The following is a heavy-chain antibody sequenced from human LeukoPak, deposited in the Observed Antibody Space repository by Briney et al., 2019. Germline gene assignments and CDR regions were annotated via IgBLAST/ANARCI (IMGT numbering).Heavy chain of an antibody. CDR3: AREASTYAPSGPFYFDS. V-gene: IGHV3-48*03. D-gene: IGHD6-25*01. J-gene: IGHJ4*02. CDR1: GLTFNNDE. CDR2: ISRSGDTI. Sequence: GGSLRLSCAASGLTFNNDEINWVRQAPGKGLEWISYISRSGDTIYYADSVQGRSTISRNNAKNSVYLQMNSLRVEDTALYYCAREASTYAPSGPFYFDSWGQGTLVTVSS.